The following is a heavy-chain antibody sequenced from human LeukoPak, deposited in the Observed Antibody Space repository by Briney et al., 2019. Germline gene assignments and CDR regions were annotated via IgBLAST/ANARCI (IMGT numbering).Heavy chain of an antibody. Sequence: SETLSLTCAVYGGSFSGYYWSWIRQPPGKGLEWIGEINHSGSTNYNPSLKSRVTISVVTSKNQFSLKLSSVTAADTAVYYCARGPRTAAEYFQHWGQGTLVTVSS. CDR1: GGSFSGYY. V-gene: IGHV4-34*01. CDR3: ARGPRTAAEYFQH. D-gene: IGHD2-2*01. CDR2: INHSGST. J-gene: IGHJ1*01.